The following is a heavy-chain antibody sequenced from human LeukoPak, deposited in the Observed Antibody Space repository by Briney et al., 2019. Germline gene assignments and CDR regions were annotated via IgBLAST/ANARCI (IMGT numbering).Heavy chain of an antibody. CDR3: ARVPNDYGDFFFDY. Sequence: SETLSPTCAVYGGSFSGYYWSWIRQPPGKGLEWIGEINHSGSTYYNPSLKSRVTISLDTSKNHFSLKLNSVTAADTAVYYCARVPNDYGDFFFDYWGQGTLVTVSS. V-gene: IGHV4-34*01. D-gene: IGHD4-17*01. J-gene: IGHJ4*02. CDR1: GGSFSGYY. CDR2: INHSGST.